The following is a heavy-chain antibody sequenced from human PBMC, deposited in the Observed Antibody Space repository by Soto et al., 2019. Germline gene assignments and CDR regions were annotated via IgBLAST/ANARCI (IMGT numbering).Heavy chain of an antibody. CDR1: GFTFSSSA. D-gene: IGHD6-19*01. V-gene: IGHV3-23*01. CDR3: ACCTVDTIVTSGWCHYLDP. Sequence: GGSLRLSCAASGFTFSSSAMSWVRQAPGKGLEWVSAVSGSGGTTYYADSVRGRFTISRDNSKNTLYLQMNSLRAEDTAIFFCACCTVDTIVTSGWCHYLDPWGQGTLVTVSS. CDR2: VSGSGGTT. J-gene: IGHJ5*02.